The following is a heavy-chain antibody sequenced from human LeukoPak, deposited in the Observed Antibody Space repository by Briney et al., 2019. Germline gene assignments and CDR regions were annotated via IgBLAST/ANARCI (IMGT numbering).Heavy chain of an antibody. V-gene: IGHV1-2*04. CDR3: AKGAPAAIYYYYGMDV. J-gene: IGHJ6*04. D-gene: IGHD2-2*01. CDR2: INPNSGGT. Sequence: ASVKLSCKTSGYTFTGYYMHWVRHAPGQGLEWKGWINPNSGGTNYAQKFQGWVTMTRDTSISTAYMELSRLRSDDTAVYYCAKGAPAAIYYYYGMDVWGKGTTVTVSS. CDR1: GYTFTGYY.